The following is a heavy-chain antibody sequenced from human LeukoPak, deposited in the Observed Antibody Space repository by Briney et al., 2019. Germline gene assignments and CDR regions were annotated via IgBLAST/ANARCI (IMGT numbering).Heavy chain of an antibody. CDR2: IYYNEIT. J-gene: IGHJ4*02. Sequence: PSETLSLTCTVSGGSISSSDYYWRWIRQPPGKGLEWIGYIYYNEITYYNPSLKSRLIISIDTSKNQFSLKLSSVTAADTAVYYCARDAGGFGDFDFWGQGTLVTVSS. D-gene: IGHD3-10*01. CDR1: GGSISSSDYY. V-gene: IGHV4-30-4*01. CDR3: ARDAGGFGDFDF.